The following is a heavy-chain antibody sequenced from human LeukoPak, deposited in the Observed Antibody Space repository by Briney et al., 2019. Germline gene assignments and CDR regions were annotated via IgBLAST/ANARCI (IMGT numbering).Heavy chain of an antibody. D-gene: IGHD3-22*01. CDR1: GYSISSGYY. V-gene: IGHV4-38-2*02. J-gene: IGHJ3*02. CDR3: ARERHYDSSGYYYSLHAFDI. Sequence: SGTLSLTCTVSGYSISSGYYWGWIRQPPGKGLEWIGYIYYSGSTNYNPSLKSRVTISVDTSKNQFSLKLSSVTAADTAVYYCARERHYDSSGYYYSLHAFDIWGQGTMVTVSS. CDR2: IYYSGST.